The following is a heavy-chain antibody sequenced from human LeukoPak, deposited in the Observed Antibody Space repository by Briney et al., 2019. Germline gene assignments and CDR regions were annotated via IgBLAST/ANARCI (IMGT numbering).Heavy chain of an antibody. V-gene: IGHV4-34*01. J-gene: IGHJ5*02. D-gene: IGHD3-22*01. CDR2: INHSGST. Sequence: SETLSLTCAVYGPSFSGYYWSWIRQPPGKGLEWIRKINHSGSTNYNPSLKSRLIISVDTSKNQFSLKLNSVTAADTAVYYCAIEGWRDSSDFYYPTSHFAWGQGSLVAVSS. CDR1: GPSFSGYY. CDR3: AIEGWRDSSDFYYPTSHFA.